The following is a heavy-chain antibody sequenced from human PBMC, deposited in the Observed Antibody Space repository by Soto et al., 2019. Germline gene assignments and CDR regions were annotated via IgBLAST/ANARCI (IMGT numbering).Heavy chain of an antibody. CDR2: INAGNGNT. Sequence: ASVKVSCKASGYTFTSYDMDWVRQAPGQRLEWMGWINAGNGNTKYSQKFQGRVTITRDTSASTAYMELSSLRSEDTAVYYCAREKITGSLDYWGQGTLVTVSS. V-gene: IGHV1-3*01. CDR3: AREKITGSLDY. J-gene: IGHJ4*02. CDR1: GYTFTSYD. D-gene: IGHD1-20*01.